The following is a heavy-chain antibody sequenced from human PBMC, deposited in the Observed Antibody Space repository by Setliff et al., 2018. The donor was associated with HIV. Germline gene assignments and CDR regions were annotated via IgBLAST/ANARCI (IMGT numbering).Heavy chain of an antibody. CDR2: ISPYNGNT. CDR1: GYNFDDNS. Sequence: ASVKVSCKASGYNFDDNSINWVRQAPGQGLEWMGWISPYNGNTRYSQKFQGSVTMTTGTSTSTAYMEVRGLRSDDTAVYYCARSLLGLIVPSAQGIWYYFDYWGQGTLVTVSS. D-gene: IGHD2-8*01. V-gene: IGHV1-18*01. CDR3: ARSLLGLIVPSAQGIWYYFDY. J-gene: IGHJ4*02.